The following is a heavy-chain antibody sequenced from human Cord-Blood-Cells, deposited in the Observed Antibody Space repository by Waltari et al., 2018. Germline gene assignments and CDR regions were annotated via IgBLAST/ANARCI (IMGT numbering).Heavy chain of an antibody. J-gene: IGHJ4*02. Sequence: QVQLQLWGAGLLKPSATLSLTCPVSGGSFSGYYWTWIRQPPGKGLEWIGEINHSGSTNYNPSLKSRVTISVDTSKNQFSLKLSSVTAADTAVYYCARGLQLLWFGEFDYWGQGTLVTVSS. D-gene: IGHD3-10*01. CDR1: GGSFSGYY. V-gene: IGHV4-34*01. CDR3: ARGLQLLWFGEFDY. CDR2: INHSGST.